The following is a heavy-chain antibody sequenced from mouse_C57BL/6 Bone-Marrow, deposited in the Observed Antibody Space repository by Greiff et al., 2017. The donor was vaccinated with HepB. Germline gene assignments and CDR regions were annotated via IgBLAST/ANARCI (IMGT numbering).Heavy chain of an antibody. CDR2: IHPSDSDT. Sequence: VKLQQPGAELVKPGASVKVSCKASGYTFTSYWMHWVKQRPGQGLEWIGRIHPSDSDTNYNQKFKGKATLTVDKSSSTAYMQLSSLTSEDSAVYYCAIGATVVPNYFDYWGQGTTLTVSS. J-gene: IGHJ2*01. CDR1: GYTFTSYW. CDR3: AIGATVVPNYFDY. V-gene: IGHV1-74*01. D-gene: IGHD1-1*01.